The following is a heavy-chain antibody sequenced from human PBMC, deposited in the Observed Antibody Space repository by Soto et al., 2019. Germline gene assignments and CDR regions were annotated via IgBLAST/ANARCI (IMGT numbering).Heavy chain of an antibody. CDR1: GFTFSSYW. Sequence: EVQLVESGGGLVQPGGSLRLSCAASGFTFSSYWMHWVRQVPGKGLVWVSRLYIDGSRTSYADYVKGRFTISRDNAKNTLYLQMNSLRAEDTAVYYCARGAGGYYYMDVWGKGTTVTVSS. V-gene: IGHV3-74*01. J-gene: IGHJ6*03. CDR3: ARGAGGYYYMDV. CDR2: LYIDGSRT. D-gene: IGHD3-10*01.